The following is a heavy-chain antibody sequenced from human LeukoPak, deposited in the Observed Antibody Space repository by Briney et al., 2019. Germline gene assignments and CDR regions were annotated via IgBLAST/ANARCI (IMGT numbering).Heavy chain of an antibody. V-gene: IGHV3-30*18. CDR3: AKGSSWAD. J-gene: IGHJ4*02. D-gene: IGHD6-13*01. CDR1: GFTFSSYG. CDR2: ISYDGSNK. Sequence: GGSLRLSCAASGFTFSSYGMHWVRQAPGKGLEWVAVISYDGSNKYYADSVTGRFTISRDNSKNTLYLQMNSLRVEDTAVYYCAKGSSWADWGQGTLVTVSS.